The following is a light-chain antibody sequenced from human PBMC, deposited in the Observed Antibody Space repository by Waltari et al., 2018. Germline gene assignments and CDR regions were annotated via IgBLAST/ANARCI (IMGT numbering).Light chain of an antibody. CDR3: QQYGTSRT. CDR1: QSVGSSY. Sequence: EIVLTQSPGTLSLSPGERSTLSCRASQSVGSSYLAWYQQKPGQAPRLLIYCASSRATDIPDRFSGSGSGTDFALTISRLEPEDFAVYYCQQYGTSRTFGQGTKVEIK. J-gene: IGKJ1*01. V-gene: IGKV3-20*01. CDR2: CAS.